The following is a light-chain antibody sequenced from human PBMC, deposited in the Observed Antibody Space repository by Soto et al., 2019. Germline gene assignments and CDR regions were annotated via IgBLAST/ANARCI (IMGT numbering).Light chain of an antibody. J-gene: IGKJ4*01. Sequence: DIQMTQSPPTLSASLGDRATITCRASQSINNWLAWHQQKPGKAPKVLIYKASNLESGVPSRFSGSRSGTEFTRTISSLQSDDVATYYCQHHKSFPFTFGGGTKVEIK. V-gene: IGKV1-5*03. CDR1: QSINNW. CDR3: QHHKSFPFT. CDR2: KAS.